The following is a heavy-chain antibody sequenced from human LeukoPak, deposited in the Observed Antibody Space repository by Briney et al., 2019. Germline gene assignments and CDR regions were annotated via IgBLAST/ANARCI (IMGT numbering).Heavy chain of an antibody. CDR2: IYYSGST. Sequence: SETLSLTCTVSGGSIYGYYWSWIRQPPGKGLEWIGYIYYSGSTNYNPSLKSRVTISVDTSKNQFSLKLSSVTAADTAVYYCARGPWEYSSGDCWGQGTLVTVSS. CDR1: GGSIYGYY. J-gene: IGHJ4*02. V-gene: IGHV4-59*12. D-gene: IGHD6-19*01. CDR3: ARGPWEYSSGDC.